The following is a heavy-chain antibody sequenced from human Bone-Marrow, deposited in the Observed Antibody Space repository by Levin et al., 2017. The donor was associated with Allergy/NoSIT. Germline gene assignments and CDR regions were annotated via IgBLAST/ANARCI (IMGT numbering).Heavy chain of an antibody. V-gene: IGHV3-21*01. CDR1: GFTFSSYS. CDR3: ARLSAFDI. J-gene: IGHJ3*02. Sequence: LSLPCAASGFTFSSYSMNWVRQAPGKGLEWVSSISSSSSYIYYADSVKGRFTISRDNAKNSLYLQMNSLRAEDTAVYYCARLSAFDIWGQGTMVTVSS. D-gene: IGHD2/OR15-2a*01. CDR2: ISSSSSYI.